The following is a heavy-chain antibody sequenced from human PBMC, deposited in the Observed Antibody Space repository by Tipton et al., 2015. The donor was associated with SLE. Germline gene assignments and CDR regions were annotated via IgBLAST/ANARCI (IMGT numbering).Heavy chain of an antibody. V-gene: IGHV4-38-2*02. D-gene: IGHD1-26*01. CDR2: IYHSGST. CDR3: ARDGGYYRNWYFDL. J-gene: IGHJ2*01. Sequence: TLSLTCAVSGYSISSGYYWGWIRQPPGKGLEWIGSIYHSGSTYYNPSLKSRVTISVDTSKNQFSLKLSSVTAADTAVYYCARDGGYYRNWYFDLWGRGTLVTVSS. CDR1: GYSISSGYY.